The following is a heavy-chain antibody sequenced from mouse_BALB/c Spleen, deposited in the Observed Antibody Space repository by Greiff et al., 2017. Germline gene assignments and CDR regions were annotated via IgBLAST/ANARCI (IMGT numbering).Heavy chain of an antibody. CDR1: GYAFTSYN. Sequence: VQLKQSGPELVKPGASVKVSCKASGYAFTSYNMYWVKQSHGKSLEWIGYIDPYNGGTSYNQKFKGKATLTVDKSSSTAYMHLNSLTSEDSAVYYCARLDYYGSSWGPYWGQGTLVTVSA. D-gene: IGHD1-1*01. J-gene: IGHJ3*01. V-gene: IGHV1S135*01. CDR2: IDPYNGGT. CDR3: ARLDYYGSSWGPY.